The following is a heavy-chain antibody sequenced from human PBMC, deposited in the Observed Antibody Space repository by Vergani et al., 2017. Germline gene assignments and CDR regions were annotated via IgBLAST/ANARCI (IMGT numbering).Heavy chain of an antibody. CDR2: ISGSGGST. CDR1: GFTFSSYA. V-gene: IGHV3-23*01. D-gene: IGHD3-3*01. CDR3: SKVNYDFWSGYYSFVY. J-gene: IGHJ4*02. Sequence: EVQLLESGGGLVQPGGSLRLSCAASGFTFSSYAMSWVRQAPGKGLEWVSAISGSGGSTYYADSVKSLFTITRDNTKNTQYLQMNSQRAENTAVYYCSKVNYDFWSGYYSFVYWDQGTLVTVSS.